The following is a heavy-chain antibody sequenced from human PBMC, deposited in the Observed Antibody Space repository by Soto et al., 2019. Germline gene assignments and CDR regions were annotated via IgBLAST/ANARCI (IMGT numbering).Heavy chain of an antibody. CDR1: GGSIDSYY. Sequence: PSETLSLTCTVFGGSIDSYYWSWIRQAPGKGLEWIGHISDSGTTNYNPSLGSRVTISVDTSRKSFSLRLTSVTVADTARYYCARDRYAGSGSPFPAYWGPGTLVTVSS. D-gene: IGHD3-10*01. J-gene: IGHJ4*02. CDR3: ARDRYAGSGSPFPAY. V-gene: IGHV4-59*01. CDR2: ISDSGTT.